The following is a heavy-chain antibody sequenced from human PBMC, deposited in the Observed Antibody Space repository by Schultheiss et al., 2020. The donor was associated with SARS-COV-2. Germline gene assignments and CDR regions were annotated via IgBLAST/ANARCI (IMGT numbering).Heavy chain of an antibody. V-gene: IGHV4-61*08. Sequence: SETLSLTCTVSGGSISSGGYYWSWIRQPPGKGLEWIGYIYYSGSTYYNPSLKSRVTISVDRSKNQFSLQLNSVTPEDTAVYYCAKDQAYYDFWSGYFHSGDSYYYYYYGMDVWGQGTTVTVSS. CDR2: IYYSGST. CDR1: GGSISSGGYY. J-gene: IGHJ6*02. D-gene: IGHD3-3*01. CDR3: AKDQAYYDFWSGYFHSGDSYYYYYYGMDV.